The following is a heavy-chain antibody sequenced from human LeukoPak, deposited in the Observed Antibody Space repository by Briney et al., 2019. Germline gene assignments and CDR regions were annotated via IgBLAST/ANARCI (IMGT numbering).Heavy chain of an antibody. Sequence: SETLSLTCTVSVGSISSSSYYCGWIRPPPGKGLGWIGSIYYSGTTYYNPSLKSRLTISVDTSKNHSSLELRSVTAADTAVYYCVRSSSTYDNWFDPWGQGTLVTVSS. CDR3: VRSSSTYDNWFDP. CDR2: IYYSGTT. D-gene: IGHD3-22*01. CDR1: VGSISSSSYY. J-gene: IGHJ5*02. V-gene: IGHV4-39*02.